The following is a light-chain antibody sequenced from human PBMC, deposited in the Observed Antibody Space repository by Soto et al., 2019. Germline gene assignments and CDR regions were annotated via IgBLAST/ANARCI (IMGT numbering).Light chain of an antibody. CDR1: STDVGANNY. CDR2: DVT. CDR3: YSHLDCTTGV. Sequence: QSALTQPASVSGSPGQSITISCTGTSTDVGANNYVSWYQQHPGRAPKVMIYDVTNRPSGVSNRFSGYKSGNTASLTISGLQAEDEADYYCYSHLDCTTGVFGGGTKLTVL. V-gene: IGLV2-14*01. J-gene: IGLJ2*01.